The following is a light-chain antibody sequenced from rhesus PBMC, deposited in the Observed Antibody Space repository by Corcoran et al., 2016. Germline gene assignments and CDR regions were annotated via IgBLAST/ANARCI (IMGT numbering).Light chain of an antibody. J-gene: IGKJ3*01. CDR1: QGISSW. CDR2: KAS. CDR3: QQDNGAPFT. V-gene: IGKV1-21*01. Sequence: DIQMTQSPSPPSASVGDRATITCRASQGISSWVAWYQQKPGKAPKLRIYKASSLQSGVPSRFSGSGSGTDFTLTFSSLPPEVFATYCCQQDNGAPFTFGLGTKRDIK.